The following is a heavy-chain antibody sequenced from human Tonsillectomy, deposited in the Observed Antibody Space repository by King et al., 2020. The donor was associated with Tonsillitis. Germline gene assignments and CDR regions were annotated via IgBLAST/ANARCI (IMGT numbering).Heavy chain of an antibody. CDR3: ARDGVVSAFDI. J-gene: IGHJ3*02. Sequence: VQLQESGPGLVKPSETLSLTCTVSGGSISSYYWSWIRQPPGKGLEWIGYIYYSGSTNYNPSLKSRVTISVDTSKNQFSLKLSSVTAADTAVYYCARDGVVSAFDIWGQGTMVTVSS. CDR2: IYYSGST. D-gene: IGHD2-15*01. CDR1: GGSISSYY. V-gene: IGHV4-59*01.